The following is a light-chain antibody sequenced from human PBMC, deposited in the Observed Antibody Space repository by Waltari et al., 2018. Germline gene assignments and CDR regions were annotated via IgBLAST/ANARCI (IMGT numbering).Light chain of an antibody. J-gene: IGKJ4*01. CDR1: QTVSKNY. CDR3: QQCAISPLT. V-gene: IGKV3-20*01. Sequence: EIVLPQSPGTLSLSPGARATLSCRASQTVSKNYLAWYQQKPGQAPRLLIDDASNRDTGIPDRFSGSGSGTDFTLTISRLEPEDFAVYYCQQCAISPLTFGGGTKVEI. CDR2: DAS.